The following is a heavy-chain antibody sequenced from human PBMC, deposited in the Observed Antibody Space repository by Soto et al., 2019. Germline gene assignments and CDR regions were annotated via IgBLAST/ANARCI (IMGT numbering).Heavy chain of an antibody. V-gene: IGHV3-23*01. D-gene: IGHD2-2*01. J-gene: IGHJ3*01. CDR3: TREPLSSVEGAFDL. CDR1: GFTFSSYA. Sequence: EVQLLESGGFLVQPSGSLRLSCAASGFTFSSYAMSWVRQTPEKGLEWLSAISGDGGNTYYPDSVKGRFTMSIDNSKNTLYVEKHGRRGEDPGVYYWTREPLSSVEGAFDLWGQGAMVTVSS. CDR2: ISGDGGNT.